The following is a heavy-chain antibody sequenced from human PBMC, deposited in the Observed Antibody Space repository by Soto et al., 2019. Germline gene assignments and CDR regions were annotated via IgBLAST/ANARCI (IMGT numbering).Heavy chain of an antibody. J-gene: IGHJ6*02. Sequence: GGSLRLSCEASGFTLSNYGMHWVRQAPGKGLEWMAFMSYDGTNKHYADSVKGRFTISRDNSKNTLDLHMNSLRAEDTGVYFCARDGKDDFWSGYQEWYNGMDVWGQGTTVTVSS. D-gene: IGHD3-3*01. CDR3: ARDGKDDFWSGYQEWYNGMDV. CDR2: MSYDGTNK. CDR1: GFTLSNYG. V-gene: IGHV3-30-3*01.